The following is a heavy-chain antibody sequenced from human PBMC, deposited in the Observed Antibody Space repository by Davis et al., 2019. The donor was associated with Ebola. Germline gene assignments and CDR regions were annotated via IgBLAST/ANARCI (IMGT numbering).Heavy chain of an antibody. D-gene: IGHD2-15*01. Sequence: GESLKISCAASGFTFSSYAMSWVRQAPGKGLEWVSAISGSGDSTHHADSVKGRFSISRDNSKNTLYLQVNSLRVEDTAIYYCARGGGISWFGYWGQGTLVTVSS. CDR1: GFTFSSYA. V-gene: IGHV3-23*01. CDR2: ISGSGDST. CDR3: ARGGGISWFGY. J-gene: IGHJ5*01.